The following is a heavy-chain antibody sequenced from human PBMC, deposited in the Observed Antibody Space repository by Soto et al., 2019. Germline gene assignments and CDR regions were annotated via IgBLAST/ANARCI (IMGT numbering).Heavy chain of an antibody. CDR2: ISAYNGNT. D-gene: IGHD3-3*01. CDR1: GYTFTSYG. J-gene: IGHJ6*03. V-gene: IGHV1-18*01. Sequence: ASVKVSCKASGYTFTSYGISWVRQAPGQGLEWMGWISAYNGNTNYAQKLQGRVTMTTDTSTSTAYMELRSLRSDDTAVYYCARTPYDFWSGDYYYYYMDVWGKGTTVTVS. CDR3: ARTPYDFWSGDYYYYYMDV.